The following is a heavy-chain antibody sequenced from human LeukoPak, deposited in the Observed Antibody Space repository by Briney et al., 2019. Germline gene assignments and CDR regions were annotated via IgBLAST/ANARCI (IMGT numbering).Heavy chain of an antibody. CDR1: GFTFSSYA. V-gene: IGHV3-23*01. Sequence: PGASLRLSYAASGFTFSSYAMSWVRQAPGKGLEWVSAISSSGGSTYYTDSVKGRFTISRDNSKNTLYLQMNSLRAEDTAVYYCAKVRSGSYSPYFDYWGQGTLVTVSS. CDR2: ISSSGGST. J-gene: IGHJ4*02. D-gene: IGHD1-26*01. CDR3: AKVRSGSYSPYFDY.